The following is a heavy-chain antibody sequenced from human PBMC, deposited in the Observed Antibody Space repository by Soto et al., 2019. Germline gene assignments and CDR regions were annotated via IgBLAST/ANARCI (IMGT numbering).Heavy chain of an antibody. CDR3: ARADRRNCSLSTGYIFDY. V-gene: IGHV4-61*01. J-gene: IGHJ4*02. Sequence: PWETLTVTCLASGGSVSSNSYYWSWIRQPPGKGLEWIGYTDYSGSTRYNPSLTSRVTISVDTSKNQFSLKVISVTAADTAVYYCARADRRNCSLSTGYIFDYWGQGTQVTVSS. CDR2: TDYSGST. CDR1: GGSVSSNSYY. D-gene: IGHD6-25*01.